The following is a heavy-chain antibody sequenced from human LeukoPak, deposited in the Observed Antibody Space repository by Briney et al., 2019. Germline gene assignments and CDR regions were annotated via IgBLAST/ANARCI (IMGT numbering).Heavy chain of an antibody. V-gene: IGHV4-30-4*01. J-gene: IGHJ5*02. CDR2: MYYSGST. CDR1: GGSISSGDYY. Sequence: PSQTLSLTCTVSGGSISSGDYYWSWIRQPPGKGLEWIAYMYYSGSTYYNPSLKSRVTMSADTSKNQLSLKLSSVTAADTAVYYCARPYYYDSRIDPWGQGILVTVS. D-gene: IGHD3-22*01. CDR3: ARPYYYDSRIDP.